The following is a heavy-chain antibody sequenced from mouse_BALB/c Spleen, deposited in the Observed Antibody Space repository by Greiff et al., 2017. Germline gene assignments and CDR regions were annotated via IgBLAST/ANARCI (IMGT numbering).Heavy chain of an antibody. D-gene: IGHD1-1*01. CDR2: IWAGGST. Sequence: VKLMESGPGLVAPSQSLSITCTVSGFSLTSYGVHWVRQPPGKGLEWLGVIWAGGSTNYNSALMSRLSISKDNSKSQVFLKMNSLQTDDTAMYYCARGSSYGWFAYWGQGTLVTVSA. V-gene: IGHV2-9*02. J-gene: IGHJ3*01. CDR1: GFSLTSYG. CDR3: ARGSSYGWFAY.